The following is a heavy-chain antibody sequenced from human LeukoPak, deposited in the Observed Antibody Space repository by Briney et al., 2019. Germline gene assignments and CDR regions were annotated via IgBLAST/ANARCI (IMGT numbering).Heavy chain of an antibody. D-gene: IGHD5-24*01. CDR1: GGSISSSNW. CDR3: ARGGRDGFPYYYYYGMDV. CDR2: IYHSGST. J-gene: IGHJ6*02. V-gene: IGHV4-4*02. Sequence: SGTLSLTCAVSGGSISSSNWWSWVRQPPGKGLEWIGEIYHSGSTNYNPSLKSRVTISVDKSKNQFSLKLSSVTATDTAVYYCARGGRDGFPYYYYYGMDVWGQGTTVTVSS.